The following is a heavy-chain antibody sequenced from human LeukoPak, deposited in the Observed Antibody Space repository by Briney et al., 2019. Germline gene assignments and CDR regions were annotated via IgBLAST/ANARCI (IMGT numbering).Heavy chain of an antibody. CDR2: ISYDGSNK. D-gene: IGHD6-19*01. J-gene: IGHJ4*02. Sequence: PGGSLRLSCAASGFTFSSYGMHWVRQAPGKGLEWVAVISYDGSNKYYADSVKGRFTISRDNSKNTLYLQMNSLRAEDTAVYYCAKDLLSGWYPDHWGQGTLVTVSS. V-gene: IGHV3-30*18. CDR3: AKDLLSGWYPDH. CDR1: GFTFSSYG.